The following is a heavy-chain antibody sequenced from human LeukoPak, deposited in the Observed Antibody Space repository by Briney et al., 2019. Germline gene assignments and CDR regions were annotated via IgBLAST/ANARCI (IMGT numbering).Heavy chain of an antibody. V-gene: IGHV3-33*01. D-gene: IGHD3-22*01. Sequence: GGSLRLSCAAPGFTFSSYGMHWVRQAAGKGLEWVAVIWYDGSNKYYADSVEGRCTISRDNSKNTLYLQMNSLRAEDTAVYYCASTENYYVSRALGYWGQGTLVTVSS. CDR3: ASTENYYVSRALGY. CDR1: GFTFSSYG. J-gene: IGHJ4*02. CDR2: IWYDGSNK.